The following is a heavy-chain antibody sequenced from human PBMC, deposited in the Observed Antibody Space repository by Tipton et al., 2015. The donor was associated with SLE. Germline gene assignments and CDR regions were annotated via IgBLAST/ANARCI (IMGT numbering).Heavy chain of an antibody. J-gene: IGHJ6*03. V-gene: IGHV3-48*03. CDR1: GFTFSTYE. CDR2: ISSSGSTI. Sequence: SLRLFCAASGFTFSTYEMNWVRQAPGKGLEWVSYISSSGSTIYYADSVKGRFTISRDNAKNSLYLQMNSLRAEDTAVYYCASPPPSNYYYYYMDVWGKGTTVTVSS. CDR3: ASPPPSNYYYYYMDV.